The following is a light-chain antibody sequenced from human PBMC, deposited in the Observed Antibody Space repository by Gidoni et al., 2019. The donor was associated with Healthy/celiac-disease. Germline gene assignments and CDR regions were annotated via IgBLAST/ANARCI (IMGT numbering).Light chain of an antibody. CDR3: CSYAGRGV. CDR2: EVS. Sequence: QPPLTQPASVSGSPGHSITISCTGTSSDVGSYNLASWYQQHPGKAPKLMSYEVSKRPSGVSNRFSGSKSGNTASLTISGLQAEDEADYYCCSYAGRGVFGTGTKVTVL. V-gene: IGLV2-23*02. J-gene: IGLJ1*01. CDR1: SSDVGSYNL.